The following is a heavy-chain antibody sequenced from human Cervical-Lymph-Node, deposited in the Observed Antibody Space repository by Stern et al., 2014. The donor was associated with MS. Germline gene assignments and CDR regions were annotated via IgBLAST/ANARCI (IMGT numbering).Heavy chain of an antibody. J-gene: IGHJ4*02. CDR3: ARDRNGEGVMAY. V-gene: IGHV1-69*01. CDR2: TIPMFAST. CDR1: GGSFKTYA. Sequence: VQLVESGPEVKKPGSSVKVSCKASGGSFKTYAITWVRQAPGQGPEWVGGTIPMFASTNIAQRFQGRVTITADESTNTAYMEMRSLRTEDTAVYYCARDRNGEGVMAYWGQGTLVTVSS. D-gene: IGHD3-16*01.